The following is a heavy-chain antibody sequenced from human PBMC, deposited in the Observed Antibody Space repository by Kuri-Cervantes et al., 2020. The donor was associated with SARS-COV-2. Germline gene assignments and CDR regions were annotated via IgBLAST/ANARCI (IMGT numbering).Heavy chain of an antibody. V-gene: IGHV1-8*01. J-gene: IGHJ4*02. CDR3: ARAPYWGIAVAEGNFDY. CDR2: MNPNSGNT. D-gene: IGHD6-19*01. CDR1: GYTFTSYD. Sequence: ASVKVSCKASGYTFTSYDINWVRQATGQGLEWMGWMNPNSGNTGYAQKFQGRVTMTRNTSISTAYMELSSLRSEDTAVYYCARAPYWGIAVAEGNFDYWGQGTRVTVSS.